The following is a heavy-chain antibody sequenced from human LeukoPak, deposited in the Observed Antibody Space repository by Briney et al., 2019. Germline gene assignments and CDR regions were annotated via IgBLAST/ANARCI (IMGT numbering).Heavy chain of an antibody. V-gene: IGHV1-69*05. CDR1: GGTFSSYA. CDR2: IIPIFGTA. Sequence: SVKVSCKASGGTFSSYAISWVRQAPGQGLEWMGGIIPIFGTANYAQKLQGRVTMTTDTSTSTAYMELRSLRSDDTAVYYCARGVFGSGYYLPFDYWGQGTLVTVSS. J-gene: IGHJ4*02. D-gene: IGHD3-22*01. CDR3: ARGVFGSGYYLPFDY.